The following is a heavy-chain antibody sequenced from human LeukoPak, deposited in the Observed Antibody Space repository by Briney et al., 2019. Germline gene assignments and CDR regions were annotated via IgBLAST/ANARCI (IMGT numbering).Heavy chain of an antibody. D-gene: IGHD5-12*01. Sequence: SETLSLTCTVSGGSVTGGGYYWSWIRQPPGKGLEWIGYISYSGRAYYKSSLKSRLTILLDTSKNQFSLNLNSVTAADTAVYYCAREVGSSGYVDYWGQGTLVTVSS. V-gene: IGHV4-30-4*08. J-gene: IGHJ4*02. CDR1: GGSVTGGGYY. CDR2: ISYSGRA. CDR3: AREVGSSGYVDY.